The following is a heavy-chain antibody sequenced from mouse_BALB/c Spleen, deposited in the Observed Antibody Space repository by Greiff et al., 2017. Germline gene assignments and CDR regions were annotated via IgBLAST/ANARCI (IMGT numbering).Heavy chain of an antibody. CDR2: IDPSDSET. J-gene: IGHJ4*01. CDR3: AKSYDYDEAYYAMDY. CDR1: GYTFTSYW. Sequence: QVQLQQSGAELVKPGAPVKLSCKASGYTFTSYWMNWVKQRPGRGLEWIGRIDPSDSETHYNQKFKDKATLTVDKSSSTAYIQLSSLTSEDSAVYYCAKSYDYDEAYYAMDYWGQGTSVTVSS. V-gene: IGHV1-69*02. D-gene: IGHD2-4*01.